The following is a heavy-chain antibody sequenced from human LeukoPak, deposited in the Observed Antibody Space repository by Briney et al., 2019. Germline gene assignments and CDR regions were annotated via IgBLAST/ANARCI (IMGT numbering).Heavy chain of an antibody. J-gene: IGHJ4*02. V-gene: IGHV3-66*01. CDR1: GLTVTSNH. CDR2: TYSGGTT. CDR3: ARESPTTVTYFDY. D-gene: IGHD4-17*01. Sequence: GGSLRLSCAASGLTVTSNHMTWVRQAPGKGLEWVSVTYSGGTTYYADSVKGRFTSSRDNSKNTQYLQMNSLRVEDTAVYYCARESPTTVTYFDYWGQGTLVTVSS.